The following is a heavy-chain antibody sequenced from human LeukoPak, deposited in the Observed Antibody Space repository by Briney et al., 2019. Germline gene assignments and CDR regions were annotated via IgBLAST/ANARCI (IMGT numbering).Heavy chain of an antibody. V-gene: IGHV5-51*01. Sequence: GESLKISCKGSGYSFTSYWIGWVRHMPGKGLEWMGIIYPGDSDTRYSPSFQGQVTISADKSITTAYLQWSSLKASDTAMYYCARSSTSSLRDPNWFDPWGQGTLVTVSS. CDR2: IYPGDSDT. CDR3: ARSSTSSLRDPNWFDP. D-gene: IGHD6-6*01. J-gene: IGHJ5*02. CDR1: GYSFTSYW.